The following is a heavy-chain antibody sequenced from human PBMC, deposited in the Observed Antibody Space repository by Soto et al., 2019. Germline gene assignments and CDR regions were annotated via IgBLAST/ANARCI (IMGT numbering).Heavy chain of an antibody. D-gene: IGHD3-3*01. CDR1: GDSVSSGAYY. CDR2: IYYSGST. V-gene: IGHV4-61*08. CDR3: ARVFRNGGERNYDFWSGYYQVADLGFDY. Sequence: SETLSLTCTVSGDSVSSGAYYWSWIRQPPGKGLEWIGYIYYSGSTNYNPSLKSRVTISVDTSKNQFSLKLSSVTAADTAVYYCARVFRNGGERNYDFWSGYYQVADLGFDYWGQGTLVTVSS. J-gene: IGHJ4*02.